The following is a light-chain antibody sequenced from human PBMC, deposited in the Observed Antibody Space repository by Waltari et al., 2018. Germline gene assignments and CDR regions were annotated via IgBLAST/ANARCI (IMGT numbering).Light chain of an antibody. CDR1: SSEIGSHNL. CDR3: CSYGGRSTWV. CDR2: EGT. J-gene: IGLJ3*02. Sequence: QSALTQPASVSGSPGQSITISCTAASSEIGSHNLVSWYQQRPGKAPRLIIFEGTKRTSGVSYRFSGSRSDRMASMTISGLQAEDEAAYYCCSYGGRSTWVFGGGTKLTVL. V-gene: IGLV2-23*01.